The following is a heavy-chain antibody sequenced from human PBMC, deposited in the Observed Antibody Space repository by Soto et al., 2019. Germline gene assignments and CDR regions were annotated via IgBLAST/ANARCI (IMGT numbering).Heavy chain of an antibody. D-gene: IGHD3-22*01. J-gene: IGHJ4*02. CDR3: ARQSAPYYYDSSGYYSNPKYYFDY. V-gene: IGHV4-39*01. CDR1: GGSISSSSYY. CDR2: IYYSGST. Sequence: KTSETLSLTCTVSGGSISSSSYYWGWIRQPPGKGLEWIGSIYYSGSTYYNPSLKSRVTISVDTSKNQFSLKLSSVTAADTAVYYCARQSAPYYYDSSGYYSNPKYYFDYWGQGTLVTVSS.